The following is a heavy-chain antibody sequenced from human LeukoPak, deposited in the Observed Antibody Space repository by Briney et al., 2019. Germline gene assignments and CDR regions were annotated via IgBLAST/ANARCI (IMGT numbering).Heavy chain of an antibody. CDR2: FDPEDGET. Sequence: ASVKASCKVSGYTLTELSMHWVRQAPGKGLEWMGGFDPEDGETIYAQKFQGRVTMAEDTSTDTAYMELSSLRSEDTAVYYCAIYSGSLEYYFDYWGQGTLVTVSS. V-gene: IGHV1-24*01. J-gene: IGHJ4*02. D-gene: IGHD1-26*01. CDR1: GYTLTELS. CDR3: AIYSGSLEYYFDY.